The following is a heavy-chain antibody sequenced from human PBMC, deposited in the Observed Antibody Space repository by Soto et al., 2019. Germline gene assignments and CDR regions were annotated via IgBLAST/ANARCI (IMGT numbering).Heavy chain of an antibody. CDR2: INHSGST. D-gene: IGHD2-8*02. CDR1: GGTFSGFY. Sequence: ALVTLCHTCAVFGGTFSGFYWTWIRQPPGTGLEWIGEINHSGSTNYNPSLKSRVTISVDTSKNQFSLKLTSVTAADTAVYYCARDKITGLFDYWGQGTLVTVSS. CDR3: ARDKITGLFDY. J-gene: IGHJ4*02. V-gene: IGHV4-34*01.